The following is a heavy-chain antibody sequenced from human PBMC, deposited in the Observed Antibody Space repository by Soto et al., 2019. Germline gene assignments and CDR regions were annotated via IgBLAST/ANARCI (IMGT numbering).Heavy chain of an antibody. CDR2: ISYDGSNK. Sequence: GGSLRLSCAASGFTFSSYGMHWVRQAPGKGLEWVAVISYDGSNKYYADSVKGRFTISRDNSKNTLYLQMNSLRAEDTAVYYCAKESPLSPPYWGQGTLVTVSS. V-gene: IGHV3-30*18. J-gene: IGHJ4*02. CDR3: AKESPLSPPY. CDR1: GFTFSSYG.